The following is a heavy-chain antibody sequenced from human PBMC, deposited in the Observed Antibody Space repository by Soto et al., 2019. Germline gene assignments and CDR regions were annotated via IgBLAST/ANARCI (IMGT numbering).Heavy chain of an antibody. D-gene: IGHD2-8*02. CDR2: INHSGST. V-gene: IGHV4-34*01. J-gene: IGHJ4*02. CDR1: GGSSSGYY. Sequence: QVQLQQWGAGLLKPSETLSLPCAVYGGSSSGYYWTWIRQPPGTGLEWIGEINHSGSTNYNPSLKSRVTISVDTSKNQFSLKLTSVTAADTAVYYCARDKITGLFDYWGQGTLVTVSS. CDR3: ARDKITGLFDY.